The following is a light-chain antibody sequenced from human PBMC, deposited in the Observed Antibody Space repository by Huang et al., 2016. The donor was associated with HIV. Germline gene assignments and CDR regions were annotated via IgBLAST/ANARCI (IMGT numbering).Light chain of an antibody. CDR3: QHYDDPYT. V-gene: IGKV1-33*01. J-gene: IGKJ2*01. Sequence: DIQMTQSPSSLSASVGDRVTITCQASQDISNYLSWYQHKPGRAPKTLIFDASSLETGVPSRVSGSGSGTYFTLTIASLQPEDVATYYCQHYDDPYTFGQGTKLEIK. CDR2: DAS. CDR1: QDISNY.